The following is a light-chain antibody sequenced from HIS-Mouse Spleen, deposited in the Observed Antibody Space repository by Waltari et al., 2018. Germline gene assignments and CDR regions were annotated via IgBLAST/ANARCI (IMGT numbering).Light chain of an antibody. V-gene: IGKV4-1*01. J-gene: IGKJ4*01. Sequence: DIVMTQSPDSLAVSLGERATINCKSSQSVLYSSNNKNYLAWYQPKPGQPPKLLIYWASSRESGVPDRFSGSESGTDVTLTISSLQAEDVAVYYCQQYYSTPLTFGGGTKVEIK. CDR1: QSVLYSSNNKNY. CDR3: QQYYSTPLT. CDR2: WAS.